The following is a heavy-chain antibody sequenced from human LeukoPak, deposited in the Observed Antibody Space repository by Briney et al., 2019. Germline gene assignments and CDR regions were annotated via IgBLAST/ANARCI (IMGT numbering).Heavy chain of an antibody. CDR3: ARGGDYGDLRYFDY. CDR1: GGSISSYY. Sequence: SETLSLTCTVSGGSISSYYWSWIRQPPGKGLEWIGYIYYSGSTNYNPSLKGRVTISVDTSKNQFSLKLNSVTAADTAVYYCARGGDYGDLRYFDYWGQGTLVTVSS. CDR2: IYYSGST. V-gene: IGHV4-59*01. D-gene: IGHD4-17*01. J-gene: IGHJ4*02.